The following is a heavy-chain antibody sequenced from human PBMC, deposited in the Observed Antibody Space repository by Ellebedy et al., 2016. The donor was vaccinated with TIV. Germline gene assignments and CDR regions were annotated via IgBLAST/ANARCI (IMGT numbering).Heavy chain of an antibody. J-gene: IGHJ3*02. CDR2: IYFGDSDR. Sequence: GESLKISCKGSGHSFSNYWIGWVRQMPGKGLEWMGIIYFGDSDRRYSPSFQGHVIISADKSISTACLQWSSLKASDTAIYYCARLSRQSIVGAANDAFDIWGQGTMVTVSS. V-gene: IGHV5-51*01. D-gene: IGHD1-26*01. CDR3: ARLSRQSIVGAANDAFDI. CDR1: GHSFSNYW.